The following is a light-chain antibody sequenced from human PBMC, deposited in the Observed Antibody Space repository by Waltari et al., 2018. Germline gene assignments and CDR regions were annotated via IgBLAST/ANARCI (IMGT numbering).Light chain of an antibody. Sequence: DIQMTQPPSSLSASVGDSITITCRASQFVNNYINWYQLKPGRAPKLIIYAASSLQSGVPSRFSGSRSATDFTLTLTNLQPDDFATYVCQQTHSLPPTFGQGTKLDVK. CDR3: QQTHSLPPT. V-gene: IGKV1-39*01. CDR1: QFVNNY. J-gene: IGKJ2*01. CDR2: AAS.